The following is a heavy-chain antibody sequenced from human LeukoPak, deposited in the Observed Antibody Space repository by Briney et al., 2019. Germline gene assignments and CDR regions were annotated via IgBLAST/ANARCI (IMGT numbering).Heavy chain of an antibody. D-gene: IGHD2-15*01. CDR2: ISSSGDDT. Sequence: GGSLRLSCAASGFTFSSLAMSWVRQTPGKGLEWVSGISSSGDDTYYEDSVKGRFTISRDNSKDTLYLQMNSLRAEDTAVYYCAKHGYSSCYNPLDYWGQGTLVTVSS. CDR3: AKHGYSSCYNPLDY. CDR1: GFTFSSLA. J-gene: IGHJ4*02. V-gene: IGHV3-23*01.